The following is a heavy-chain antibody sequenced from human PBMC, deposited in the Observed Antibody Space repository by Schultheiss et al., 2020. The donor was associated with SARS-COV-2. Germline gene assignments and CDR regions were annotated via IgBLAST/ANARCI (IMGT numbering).Heavy chain of an antibody. V-gene: IGHV4-34*01. J-gene: IGHJ6*02. CDR2: INHSGST. Sequence: SETLSLTCTVSGGSISGYYWSWIRQPPGKGLEWIGEINHSGSTNYNPSLKSRVTISGDTSKNQFSLKLSSVTAADTAVYYCARDRGYSYGSFGYYGMDVWGQGTTVTVSS. D-gene: IGHD5-18*01. CDR3: ARDRGYSYGSFGYYGMDV. CDR1: GGSISGYY.